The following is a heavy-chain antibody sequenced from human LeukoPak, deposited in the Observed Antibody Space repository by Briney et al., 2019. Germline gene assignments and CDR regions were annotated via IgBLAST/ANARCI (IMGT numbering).Heavy chain of an antibody. CDR1: GYTFTAHY. V-gene: IGHV1-2*06. Sequence: ASVQVSCKASGYTFTAHYIHWVRQAPGQGLEWMGQIHSNSGGEKYAQKFQGRVTVLRDTSINTIYMELTSLTSDDTAVYYCARGLAAADPAEYFQHWGQGTLVTVSS. J-gene: IGHJ1*01. D-gene: IGHD6-13*01. CDR2: IHSNSGGE. CDR3: ARGLAAADPAEYFQH.